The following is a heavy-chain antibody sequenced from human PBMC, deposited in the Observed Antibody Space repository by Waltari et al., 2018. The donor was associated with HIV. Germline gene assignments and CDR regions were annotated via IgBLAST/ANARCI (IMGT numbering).Heavy chain of an antibody. CDR2: ITVSGDTM. CDR1: GFSFSSYS. J-gene: IGHJ6*02. CDR3: ARWDDFWSGYLHPYGLDV. D-gene: IGHD3-3*01. V-gene: IGHV3-48*01. Sequence: EVQLVESGGGLVQPGGSLRLACVASGFSFSSYSMNWVRQAPGKGRGWVAFITVSGDTMYYADSVKGRFTISRDNANNSLFLQMNSLRGDDTAVYYCARWDDFWSGYLHPYGLDVWGQGTTVTVSS.